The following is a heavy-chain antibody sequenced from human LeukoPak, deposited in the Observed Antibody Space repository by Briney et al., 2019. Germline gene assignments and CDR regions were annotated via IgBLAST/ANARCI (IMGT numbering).Heavy chain of an antibody. CDR3: ARSAGDYYDSSGYSVALGY. J-gene: IGHJ4*02. D-gene: IGHD3-22*01. V-gene: IGHV1-2*02. CDR2: INPNSGGT. CDR1: GYTFTAHY. Sequence: APVTVSCKASGYTFTAHYIHWVRQAPGQGLEWTGWINPNSGGTNYAQKFQGRVTMTRNTSISTAYMELSSLRSEDTAVYYCARSAGDYYDSSGYSVALGYWGQGTLVTVSS.